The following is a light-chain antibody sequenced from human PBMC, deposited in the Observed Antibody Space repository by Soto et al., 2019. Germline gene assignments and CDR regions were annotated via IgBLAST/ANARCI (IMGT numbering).Light chain of an antibody. V-gene: IGLV2-8*01. Sequence: QSALTQPPSASGSPGQSVTISCTGTSSDVVGYNYVSWYQQHPGKAPKLMIYEVIKRPSGVPDRFSGSKSGNTASLTASGLQAEDEADYYCSSYAGSNNYVFGGGTKLTVL. CDR2: EVI. J-gene: IGLJ2*01. CDR3: SSYAGSNNYV. CDR1: SSDVVGYNY.